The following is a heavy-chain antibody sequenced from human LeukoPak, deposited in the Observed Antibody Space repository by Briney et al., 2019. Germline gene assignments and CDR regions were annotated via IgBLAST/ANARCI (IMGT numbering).Heavy chain of an antibody. CDR1: GFTFGDFA. Sequence: GRSLRLSCTTSGFTFGDFAMSWFRRASGKGLEWVGFIRSKAYGGTTEYAASVKGRFTISRDDSKSIVYLQMNSLKTEDTAVYYCTRNFLVDKDDYWGQGTLVTVSS. V-gene: IGHV3-49*03. CDR2: IRSKAYGGTT. D-gene: IGHD5-12*01. J-gene: IGHJ4*02. CDR3: TRNFLVDKDDY.